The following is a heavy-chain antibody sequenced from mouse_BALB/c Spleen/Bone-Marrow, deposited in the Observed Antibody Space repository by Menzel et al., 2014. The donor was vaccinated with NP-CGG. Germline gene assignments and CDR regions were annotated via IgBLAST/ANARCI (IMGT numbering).Heavy chain of an antibody. CDR2: IYYSGTI. V-gene: IGHV3-5*02. Sequence: VQLQQPGPGLVKPSQTMSLTCTVTGISITTGNYRWSWIRQFPGNKLEWIGYIYYSGTITYNPSLTSRTTITRDTSKNQFFLEMNSLTAEDTATYYCARGAMITTGYFDYWGQGTTLTVSS. J-gene: IGHJ2*01. CDR3: ARGAMITTGYFDY. CDR1: GISITTGNYR. D-gene: IGHD2-4*01.